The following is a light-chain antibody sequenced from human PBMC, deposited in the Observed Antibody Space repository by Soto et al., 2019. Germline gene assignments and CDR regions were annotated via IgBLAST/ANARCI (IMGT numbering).Light chain of an antibody. V-gene: IGKV3-20*01. CDR1: QSVSDIY. J-gene: IGKJ3*01. Sequence: EIVLTQSPGTLSLSPGERATLSCRASQSVSDIYLSWYQQKPGQAPRLLIYASNRATGIPDRFSGSGSGTTLTLTISRLEHEDFEVYYCQHNGPPARFGPGTKVEIK. CDR2: AS. CDR3: QHNGPPAR.